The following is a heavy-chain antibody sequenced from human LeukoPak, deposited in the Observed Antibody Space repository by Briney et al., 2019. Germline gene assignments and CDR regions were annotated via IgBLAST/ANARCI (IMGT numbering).Heavy chain of an antibody. Sequence: SETLSLTCTVSDYSISSGYYWGWIRQPPGKGLEWIGSIHHSGSTYYKSSLKSRVTISVDTSKNQFSLKLMSVTAADTAVYYCARSKHDSTAYSAFDIWGQGTMVTVSS. CDR2: IHHSGST. CDR1: DYSISSGYY. V-gene: IGHV4-38-2*02. D-gene: IGHD3-22*01. CDR3: ARSKHDSTAYSAFDI. J-gene: IGHJ3*02.